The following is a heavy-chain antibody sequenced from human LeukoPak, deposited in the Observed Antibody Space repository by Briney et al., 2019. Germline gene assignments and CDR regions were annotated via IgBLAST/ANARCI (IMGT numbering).Heavy chain of an antibody. V-gene: IGHV3-9*01. CDR2: ISWNSGSI. CDR3: AKDIRSSIAAGTFDP. D-gene: IGHD6-13*01. CDR1: GFTFDDYA. Sequence: GGSLRLSCAASGFTFDDYAMHWVRQAPGEGLEWVSGISWNSGSIGYADSVKGRFTISRDNAKNSLYLQMNSLRAEDTALYYCAKDIRSSIAAGTFDPWGQGTLVTVSS. J-gene: IGHJ5*02.